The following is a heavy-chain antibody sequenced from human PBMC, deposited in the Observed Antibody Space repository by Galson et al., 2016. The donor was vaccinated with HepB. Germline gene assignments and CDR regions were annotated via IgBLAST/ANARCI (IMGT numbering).Heavy chain of an antibody. CDR2: VYYTGRT. CDR3: ARHDTTYDSFDV. CDR1: GGSVTATSDY. D-gene: IGHD1-26*01. V-gene: IGHV4-39*01. Sequence: SETLSLTCSVSGGSVTATSDYWGWIRQSPGKGLEWVGSVYYTGRTYYNPSLKSRATVPVDTSENHFSLRLSSVIAADTAMYFCARHDTTYDSFDVWGQGAMVTVSS. J-gene: IGHJ3*01.